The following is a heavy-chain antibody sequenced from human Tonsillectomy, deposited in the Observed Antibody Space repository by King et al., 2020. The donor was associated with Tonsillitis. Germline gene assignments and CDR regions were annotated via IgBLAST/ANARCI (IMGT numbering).Heavy chain of an antibody. CDR3: ARGSRLGIYYFDY. D-gene: IGHD3-22*01. V-gene: IGHV4-39*01. CDR2: IYYSGST. Sequence: QLQESGPGLVKPSETLSLTCTVSGGSISNSSYYWGWIRQPPGKGLEWIGSIYYSGSTYYNPSLKSRVTMSVDTSNNQFSLKLSSVTAADTAVYYCARGSRLGIYYFDYWGQGTLVTVSS. J-gene: IGHJ4*02. CDR1: GGSISNSSYY.